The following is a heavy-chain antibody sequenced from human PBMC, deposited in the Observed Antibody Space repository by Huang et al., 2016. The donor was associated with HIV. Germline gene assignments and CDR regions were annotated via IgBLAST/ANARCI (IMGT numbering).Heavy chain of an antibody. CDR1: TFTFGAYW. Sequence: VESGGRLVQPGGSIRLSCVGSTFTFGAYWMRWVRQSPGKGLEWVANNKQDESEKYYVESVKGRFNISRDNAKKVLFLEMNNVRVEDTATYYCATKTAAMDIWGQGTTVTVS. J-gene: IGHJ6*02. D-gene: IGHD1-7*01. CDR3: ATKTAAMDI. CDR2: NKQDESEK. V-gene: IGHV3-7*01.